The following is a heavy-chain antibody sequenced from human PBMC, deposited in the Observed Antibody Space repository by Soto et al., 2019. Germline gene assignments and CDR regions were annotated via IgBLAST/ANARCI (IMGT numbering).Heavy chain of an antibody. V-gene: IGHV3-23*01. D-gene: IGHD4-17*01. CDR2: ISGSGGTT. J-gene: IGHJ5*02. CDR3: AEDPLEGTTVITGGWFDP. CDR1: GFTFSNYA. Sequence: GGSLRLSCAASGFTFSNYAMSWVRQAPGKGLEWVSSISGSGGTTYYGDSVKGRFIISRDNSKNTLHVQMNSLRADDTAVYYCAEDPLEGTTVITGGWFDPWGRGTLVTVSS.